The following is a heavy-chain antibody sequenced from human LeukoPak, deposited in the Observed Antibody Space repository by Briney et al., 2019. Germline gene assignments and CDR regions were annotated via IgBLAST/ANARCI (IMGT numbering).Heavy chain of an antibody. CDR3: AREWKGYCSSTTCYSGPYYYGMDV. J-gene: IGHJ6*02. V-gene: IGHV3-30-3*01. CDR2: ISYDGSNK. Sequence: GGSLRLSCAASGFTSSSYAMHWVRQAPGKGLEWVAVISYDGSNKYYADSVKGRFTISRDNSKNTLYLQMNSLRAEDTAVYYCAREWKGYCSSTTCYSGPYYYGMDVWGQGTTVTVSS. CDR1: GFTSSSYA. D-gene: IGHD2-2*01.